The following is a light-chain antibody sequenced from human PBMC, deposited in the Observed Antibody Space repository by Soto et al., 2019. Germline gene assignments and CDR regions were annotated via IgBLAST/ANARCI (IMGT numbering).Light chain of an antibody. V-gene: IGKV1-8*01. CDR2: VAS. CDR1: QGIKSY. CDR3: QQYYSYPYT. Sequence: AIRMTQSPSSFSASAGDRVTITCRASQGIKSYLAWYQQKPGKAPKLLISVASTLQSGVPSRFSGSGSGTDFTLTISSLQSEDFATYYCQQYYSYPYTFGQGTKLEIK. J-gene: IGKJ2*01.